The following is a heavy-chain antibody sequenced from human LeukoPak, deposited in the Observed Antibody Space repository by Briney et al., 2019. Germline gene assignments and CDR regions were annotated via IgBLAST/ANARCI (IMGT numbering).Heavy chain of an antibody. CDR1: GYTFTSYD. Sequence: ASVKVSCKASGYTFTSYDVNWFRQATGQGLEWMGWMNPNSGNTGYAQKFQSRVSLTRDTSISTAYLELSSLRSEDTAVYYCAKNIALTGEFDSWGQGTLVTVSS. V-gene: IGHV1-8*01. D-gene: IGHD7-27*01. J-gene: IGHJ4*02. CDR3: AKNIALTGEFDS. CDR2: MNPNSGNT.